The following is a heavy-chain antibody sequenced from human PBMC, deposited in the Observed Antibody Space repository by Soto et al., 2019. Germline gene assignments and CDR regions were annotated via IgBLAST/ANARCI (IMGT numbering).Heavy chain of an antibody. Sequence: PSETLSLTCAVYGGSFSGYYWSWIRQPPGKGLEWIGDINHSGSTNYNPSLKSRVTISVDTSKNQFSLKLSSVTAADTAVYYCARRGGVGYSSSWYPDYYYMDVWGKGTTVTVSS. CDR2: INHSGST. D-gene: IGHD6-13*01. V-gene: IGHV4-34*01. CDR1: GGSFSGYY. J-gene: IGHJ6*03. CDR3: ARRGGVGYSSSWYPDYYYMDV.